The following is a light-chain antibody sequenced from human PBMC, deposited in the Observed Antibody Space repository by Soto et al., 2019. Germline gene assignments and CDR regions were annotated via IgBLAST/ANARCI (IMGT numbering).Light chain of an antibody. Sequence: QSVLTQPASVSGSPGQSITISCTGTSSDVGGYNYVSWYQQYPGKAPKLIIYEVRNRPSGVSSRFSGSRSGNTASLTISRLQAEDEADYYCSSYTTSSTRVFGGGTQLPSS. CDR3: SSYTTSSTRV. V-gene: IGLV2-14*01. CDR2: EVR. CDR1: SSDVGGYNY. J-gene: IGLJ7*01.